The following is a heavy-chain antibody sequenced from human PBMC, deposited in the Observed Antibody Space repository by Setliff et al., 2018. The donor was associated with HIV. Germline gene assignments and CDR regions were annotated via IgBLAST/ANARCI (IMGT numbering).Heavy chain of an antibody. V-gene: IGHV4-30-4*08. Sequence: PSETLSLTCTVSGASISSGDYYWTWIRQSPGKGLEWIGYIFYSGSSYYNPSLKTRVTISLDTSKNQFSLKLSSVTAADTAVYYCARRTSEASGTYNYIYYYDMWGQGTTVTVSS. CDR3: ARRTSEASGTYNYIYYYDM. D-gene: IGHD3-10*01. J-gene: IGHJ6*02. CDR2: IFYSGSS. CDR1: GASISSGDYY.